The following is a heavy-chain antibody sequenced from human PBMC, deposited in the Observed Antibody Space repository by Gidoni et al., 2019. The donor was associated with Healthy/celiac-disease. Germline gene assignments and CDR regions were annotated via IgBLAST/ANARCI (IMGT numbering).Heavy chain of an antibody. V-gene: IGHV3-73*02. Sequence: EVQLVESGGGLVQPGGSLKLSCAASGFTFSGSAMHWGRQASGKGLELVGRIRSKANSYATAYAASLKGRFTISRDDSKNTAYLQMNSLKTEDTAVYYCTRHEDILTGYSLLPFDYWGQGTLVTVSS. D-gene: IGHD3-9*01. J-gene: IGHJ4*02. CDR2: IRSKANSYAT. CDR1: GFTFSGSA. CDR3: TRHEDILTGYSLLPFDY.